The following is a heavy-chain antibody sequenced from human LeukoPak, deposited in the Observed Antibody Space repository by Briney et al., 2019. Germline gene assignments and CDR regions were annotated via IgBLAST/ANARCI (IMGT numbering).Heavy chain of an antibody. V-gene: IGHV4-59*01. CDR1: GGSINTYF. CDR3: ARGVTGGWYGDFQH. J-gene: IGHJ1*01. CDR2: IYYSGST. D-gene: IGHD6-19*01. Sequence: SETLSLTCTVSGGSINTYFWSWIRQPPGKGLEWIGYIYYSGSTNYNPSLKSRVTISVNTSKNQFSLKLSSVTAADTAVYYCARGVTGGWYGDFQHWGQGTLVTVSS.